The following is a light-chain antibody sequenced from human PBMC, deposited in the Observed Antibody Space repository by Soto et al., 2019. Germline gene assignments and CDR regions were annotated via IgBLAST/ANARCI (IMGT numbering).Light chain of an antibody. CDR2: SNS. Sequence: QSALTQPPSVSGAPGQRVTISCTGSSSDIGAGHDVHWYKQLPGTAPKLLIYSNSNRPSGVPGRFSGSKSGTSASLAITGLQAEDEADYYCQSYDSSLSGDVVFGGGTKVTVL. J-gene: IGLJ2*01. V-gene: IGLV1-40*01. CDR3: QSYDSSLSGDVV. CDR1: SSDIGAGHD.